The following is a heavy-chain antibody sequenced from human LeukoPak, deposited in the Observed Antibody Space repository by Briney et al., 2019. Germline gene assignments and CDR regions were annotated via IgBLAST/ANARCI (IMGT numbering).Heavy chain of an antibody. CDR1: GGSISSGSYY. D-gene: IGHD2-15*01. CDR2: IYTSGST. CDR3: ARAPGVVAATGYYYYGMDV. J-gene: IGHJ6*02. Sequence: SQTLSLTCTVSGGSISSGSYYWSWLRQPAGKGLEWIGRIYTSGSTNYNPSLKSRVTISVDTSKNKFSLKLSSVTAADTAVYYCARAPGVVAATGYYYYGMDVWGQGTTVTVSS. V-gene: IGHV4-61*02.